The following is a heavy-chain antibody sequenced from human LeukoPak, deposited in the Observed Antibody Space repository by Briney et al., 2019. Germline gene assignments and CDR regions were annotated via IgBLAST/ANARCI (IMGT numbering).Heavy chain of an antibody. D-gene: IGHD1-26*01. J-gene: IGHJ3*02. CDR2: IYHSGST. CDR3: ATYLRRPIVGGTSAAFDI. V-gene: IGHV4-38-2*02. Sequence: PSETLSLTCTVSGYSISSGYYWGWIRQPPGKGLEWIGSIYHSGSTSYNPSLKSRVTISVDTSKNQFSLKLSSVTAADTAVYYCATYLRRPIVGGTSAAFDIWGQGTMVTVSS. CDR1: GYSISSGYY.